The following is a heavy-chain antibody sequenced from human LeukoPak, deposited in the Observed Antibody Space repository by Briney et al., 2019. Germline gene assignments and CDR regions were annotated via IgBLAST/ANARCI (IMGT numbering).Heavy chain of an antibody. J-gene: IGHJ4*02. CDR2: ISAYNGNT. CDR3: ARGADILTGYYLEDY. Sequence: GASVKVSCKASGYTFTSYGISWVRQAPGQGLEWMGWISAYNGNTNYAQKLQGRVTMTTDTSTSTAYMELRSLRSDDTAVYYCARGADILTGYYLEDYWGQGTLVTVSS. CDR1: GYTFTSYG. V-gene: IGHV1-18*01. D-gene: IGHD3-9*01.